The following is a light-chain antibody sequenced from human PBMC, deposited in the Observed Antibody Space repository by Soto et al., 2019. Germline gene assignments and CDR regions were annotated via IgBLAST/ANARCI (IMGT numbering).Light chain of an antibody. Sequence: DIQMTQSPYSLSASVGDRVTITCRARQSIATYLNWYQHKPGKAPKLLIYEASKLQSGVPSRFSGSGSGTDFTLTISNLQPADFATYYCQQSYNTPPWTFGQGTKVEIK. J-gene: IGKJ1*01. CDR3: QQSYNTPPWT. CDR1: QSIATY. CDR2: EAS. V-gene: IGKV1-39*01.